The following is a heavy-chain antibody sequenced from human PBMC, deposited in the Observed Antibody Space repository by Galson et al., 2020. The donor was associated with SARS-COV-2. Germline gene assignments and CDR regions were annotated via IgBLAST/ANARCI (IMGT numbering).Heavy chain of an antibody. D-gene: IGHD6-13*01. J-gene: IGHJ6*02. CDR2: ISSSSSYI. Sequence: NSGGSLRLYCADSGFTFSSYSMNWVRQAPGKGLEWVSSISSSSSYIYYADSVKGRFTISRDNAKNSLYLQMNSLRAEDTAVYYCASNPAAGLYYYYYGMDVWGQGTTVTVSS. V-gene: IGHV3-21*01. CDR3: ASNPAAGLYYYYYGMDV. CDR1: GFTFSSYS.